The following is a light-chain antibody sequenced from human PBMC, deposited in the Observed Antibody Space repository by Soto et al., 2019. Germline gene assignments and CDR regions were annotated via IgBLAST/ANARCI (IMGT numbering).Light chain of an antibody. CDR3: QQYNDWPPLT. CDR2: GAS. CDR1: QSVSSN. J-gene: IGKJ4*01. V-gene: IGKV3-15*01. Sequence: EIVLTQSPATLSVSPGDRVTLFCRASQSVSSNLAWHQQKPGQAPRLLIYGASTRANGIPVRFSGSGSGTEFTLTISSLQSEDFAVYYCQQYNDWPPLTFGGGTKVEIK.